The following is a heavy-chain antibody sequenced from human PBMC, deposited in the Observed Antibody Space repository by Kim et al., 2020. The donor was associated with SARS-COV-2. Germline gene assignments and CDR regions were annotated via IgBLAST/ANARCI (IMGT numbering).Heavy chain of an antibody. V-gene: IGHV3-15*01. D-gene: IGHD3-3*01. CDR3: TTQESSYDSLYDY. Sequence: YAAPVKGRFTISRDDSKNTLYLQMNSLKTEDTAVYYCTTQESSYDSLYDYWGQGTLVTVSS. J-gene: IGHJ4*02.